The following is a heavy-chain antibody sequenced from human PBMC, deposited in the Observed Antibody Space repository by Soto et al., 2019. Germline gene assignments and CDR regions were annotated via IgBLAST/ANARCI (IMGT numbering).Heavy chain of an antibody. V-gene: IGHV1-2*02. CDR3: AREYGSGSYPLNYYYYYGMDV. CDR2: INPNSGGT. CDR1: EYTFTGYY. Sequence: GASVKVSCKASEYTFTGYYMHWVRQAPGQGLEWMGWINPNSGGTNYAQKFQGRVTMTRDTSISTAYMELSRLRSDDTAVYYCAREYGSGSYPLNYYYYYGMDVWGQGTTVTVSS. D-gene: IGHD3-10*01. J-gene: IGHJ6*02.